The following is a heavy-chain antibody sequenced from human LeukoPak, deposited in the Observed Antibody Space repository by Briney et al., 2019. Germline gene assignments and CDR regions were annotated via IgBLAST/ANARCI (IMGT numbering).Heavy chain of an antibody. CDR3: VRAYSRGYSDDFDF. Sequence: PGGSLRLSCAASGFTFSDYYMSWFRQAPGAGLEWLSYINLNNSTMYYADSVRGRFAISRDNTKNSLYLQMNSLRGEDTAVYYCVRAYSRGYSDDFDFWGQGTLVTVSS. J-gene: IGHJ4*02. D-gene: IGHD3-22*01. V-gene: IGHV3-11*01. CDR1: GFTFSDYY. CDR2: INLNNSTM.